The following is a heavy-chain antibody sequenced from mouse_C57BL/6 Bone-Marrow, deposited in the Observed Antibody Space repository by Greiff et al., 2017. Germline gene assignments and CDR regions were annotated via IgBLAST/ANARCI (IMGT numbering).Heavy chain of an antibody. J-gene: IGHJ4*01. V-gene: IGHV1-55*01. CDR1: GYTFTSYW. D-gene: IGHD1-1*01. CDR3: AILLQRFYNSLDY. Sequence: VQLQQPGAELVKPGASVKMSCKASGYTFTSYWITWVKQRPGQGLEWIGDIYPGSGSTNYNEKFKSKATLTVDTSSSTAYMQLSSLTSEDSAVYYCAILLQRFYNSLDYWGQGTSVTVSS. CDR2: IYPGSGST.